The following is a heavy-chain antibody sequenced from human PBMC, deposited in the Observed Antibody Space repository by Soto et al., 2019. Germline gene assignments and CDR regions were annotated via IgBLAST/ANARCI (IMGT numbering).Heavy chain of an antibody. V-gene: IGHV3-30-3*01. Sequence: QVQLVESGGGVVQPGRSLRLSCAASGFTFSSYAMHWVRQAPGKGLEWVAVISYDGSNKYYADSVKGRFTISRDNSKHTLYLQMNSLRAEDTAVYYCARDTNWGWDWYFDLWGRGTLVTVSS. CDR2: ISYDGSNK. J-gene: IGHJ2*01. D-gene: IGHD7-27*01. CDR1: GFTFSSYA. CDR3: ARDTNWGWDWYFDL.